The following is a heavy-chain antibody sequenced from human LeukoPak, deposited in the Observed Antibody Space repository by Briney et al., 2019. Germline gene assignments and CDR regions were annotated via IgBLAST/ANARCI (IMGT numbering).Heavy chain of an antibody. D-gene: IGHD6-19*01. CDR1: GGTFSSYA. J-gene: IGHJ4*02. V-gene: IGHV1-69*05. CDR2: IIPIFGTA. Sequence: VASVKVSCKASGGTFSSYAISWVRQAPGQGLEWMGGIIPIFGTASYAQKFQGRVTITTDESTSTAYMELSSLRSEDTAVYYCARASIAVAGVSDYWGQGTLVTVSS. CDR3: ARASIAVAGVSDY.